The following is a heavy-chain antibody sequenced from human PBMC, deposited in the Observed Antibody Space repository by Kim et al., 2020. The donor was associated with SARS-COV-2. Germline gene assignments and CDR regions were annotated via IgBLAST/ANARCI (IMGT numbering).Heavy chain of an antibody. CDR3: ARSSWGTDFYFDL. J-gene: IGHJ2*01. D-gene: IGHD3-16*01. Sequence: SETLSLTCTVSGGPFGSFYWSWIRQPPGKGLEWIGWIYYGGTTYYNPSLKGRVTISLNSSKNQFSLNLRSVTAADTAVFFCARSSWGTDFYFDLWGSGARVTVS. V-gene: IGHV4-59*01. CDR1: GGPFGSFY. CDR2: IYYGGTT.